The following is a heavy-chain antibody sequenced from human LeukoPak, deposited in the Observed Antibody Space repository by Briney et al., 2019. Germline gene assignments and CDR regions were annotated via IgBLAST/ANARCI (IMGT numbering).Heavy chain of an antibody. CDR1: GYTFTSYY. CDR2: INPSGGST. J-gene: IGHJ4*02. D-gene: IGHD3-10*01. Sequence: GASVKVSCKASGYTFTSYYMHWVRQAPGQGLEWMGIINPSGGSTSYAQKFQGRVTMTRDMSTSTVYMELSSLRSEDTAVYYCARVSGRVTKVRGNFDYWGQGTLVTVSS. V-gene: IGHV1-46*01. CDR3: ARVSGRVTKVRGNFDY.